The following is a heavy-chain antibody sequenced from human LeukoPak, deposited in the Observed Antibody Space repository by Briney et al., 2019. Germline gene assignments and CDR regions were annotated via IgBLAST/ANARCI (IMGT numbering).Heavy chain of an antibody. J-gene: IGHJ4*02. Sequence: SETLSLTCTVPGGSISSYYWSWIRQPPGKGLDWIGYIHYSGSTNYNPSLKSRVTISVDTSKNQFSLKLTSVTAADTAVYYCARGSTGPFDYWGQGTLVTVSS. CDR1: GGSISSYY. D-gene: IGHD2-2*01. V-gene: IGHV4-59*01. CDR3: ARGSTGPFDY. CDR2: IHYSGST.